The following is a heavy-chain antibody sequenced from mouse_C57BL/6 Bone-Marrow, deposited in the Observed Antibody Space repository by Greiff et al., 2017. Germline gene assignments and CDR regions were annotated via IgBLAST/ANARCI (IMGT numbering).Heavy chain of an antibody. Sequence: EVQLQQSGAELVRPGASVKLSCTASGFNFTDDYMHWVKQRPEQGLEWIGGIDPADGDTEYASKFQGKATITADTSSNTAYLQLSSLTAEDAAVYYCTASFQRVHDWGQGTTLTVSS. CDR3: TASFQRVHD. CDR1: GFNFTDDY. D-gene: IGHD6-1*01. J-gene: IGHJ2*01. V-gene: IGHV14-4*01. CDR2: IDPADGDT.